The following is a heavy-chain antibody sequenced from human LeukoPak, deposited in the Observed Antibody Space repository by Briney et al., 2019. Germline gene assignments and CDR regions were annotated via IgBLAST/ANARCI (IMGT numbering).Heavy chain of an antibody. CDR3: ARGGARSREGYNSELDN. D-gene: IGHD5-24*01. Sequence: SETLSLTCAVEGVFISSGYRWGWIRQPPGKGLEWIGTVCHGVTYYDPSLKSRVSISADTSKNLFSLNLSSVTAADTAVYYCARGGARSREGYNSELDNWGQGTLVTVSS. CDR1: GVFISSGYR. V-gene: IGHV4-38-2*01. CDR2: VCHGVT. J-gene: IGHJ4*02.